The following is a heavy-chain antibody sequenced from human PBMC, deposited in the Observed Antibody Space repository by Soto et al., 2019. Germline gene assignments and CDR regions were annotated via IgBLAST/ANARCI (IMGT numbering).Heavy chain of an antibody. CDR1: GGTFSSYA. CDR2: IIPIFGTA. J-gene: IGHJ6*02. Sequence: SVDVSCKASGGTFSSYAISWVRQAPGQGLEWMRGIIPIFGTANYAQKFQGRVTITADESTSTAYMELSSLRSEDTAVYYCARGGSGYGDSHYYYGMDVWGQGTTVTVSS. CDR3: ARGGSGYGDSHYYYGMDV. D-gene: IGHD4-17*01. V-gene: IGHV1-69*13.